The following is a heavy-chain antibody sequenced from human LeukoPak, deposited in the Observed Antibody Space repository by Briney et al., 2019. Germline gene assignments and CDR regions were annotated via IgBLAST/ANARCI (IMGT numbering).Heavy chain of an antibody. CDR3: ARQVADGGGWYVWADWYFDL. Sequence: PSKTLSLTCTVSGGSISSSSYYWGWIRQPPGKGLEWIGSIYYSGSTYYNPSLKSRVTISVDTSKNQFSLKLSSVTAADTAVYYCARQVADGGGWYVWADWYFDLWGRGTLVTVSS. CDR1: GGSISSSSYY. CDR2: IYYSGST. V-gene: IGHV4-39*01. D-gene: IGHD6-19*01. J-gene: IGHJ2*01.